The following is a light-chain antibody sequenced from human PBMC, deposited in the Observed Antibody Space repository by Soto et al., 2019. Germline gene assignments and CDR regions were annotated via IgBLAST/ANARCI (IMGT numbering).Light chain of an antibody. CDR1: QSVASSF. CDR2: TAS. CDR3: QQRGKWPST. V-gene: IGKV3D-20*02. Sequence: EIVLTQSPGTLSLSPGARATLSCRASQSVASSFIAWFQQKPGQPPRLLIYTASSRAPGIPDRFTASGSGTDFTLTISRLEPEDFAVYYCQQRGKWPSTFGPGTRVEMK. J-gene: IGKJ2*02.